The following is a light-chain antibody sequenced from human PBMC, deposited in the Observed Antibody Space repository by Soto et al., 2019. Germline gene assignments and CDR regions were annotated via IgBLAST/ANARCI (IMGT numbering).Light chain of an antibody. Sequence: EIVMTQSPATLSGSAGEGATLSCRASQSVSNNYLAWYQQKPGQAPRILIYGASNKATGIQDRFSGSGSGTEFNLTISKLEPEDFAVYYCKQFGVSPTFGGGTKVDIK. CDR1: QSVSNNY. CDR3: KQFGVSPT. CDR2: GAS. J-gene: IGKJ4*01. V-gene: IGKV3-20*01.